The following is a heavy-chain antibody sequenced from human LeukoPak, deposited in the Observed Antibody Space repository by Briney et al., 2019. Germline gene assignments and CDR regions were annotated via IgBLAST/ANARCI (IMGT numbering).Heavy chain of an antibody. CDR2: IRYDGSNK. CDR3: AKHGWFDP. Sequence: GGSLRLSCAASGLTFNNYGMHWVRQAPGKGLEWVAFIRYDGSNKYYADSVKGRFTISRDNSKNTLYLQMNSLRAEDTAVYYCAKHGWFDPWGQGTLVTVSS. CDR1: GLTFNNYG. J-gene: IGHJ5*02. V-gene: IGHV3-30*02.